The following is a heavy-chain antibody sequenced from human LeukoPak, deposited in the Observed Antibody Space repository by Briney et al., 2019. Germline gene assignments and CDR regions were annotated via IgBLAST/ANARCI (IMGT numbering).Heavy chain of an antibody. V-gene: IGHV2-5*01. CDR3: AHRMGGYEF. Sequence: CGPTLVNPTQTLTLTCTFSGLSLSTSGVGVGWIRQPPGKALEWLALIYRNDEKYYSPSLKNRLTITEDTSKNQVLLTMTNMDPVDTATYFCAHRMGGYEFWGQGTLVTVSS. CDR1: GLSLSTSGVG. D-gene: IGHD5-12*01. J-gene: IGHJ4*02. CDR2: IYRNDEK.